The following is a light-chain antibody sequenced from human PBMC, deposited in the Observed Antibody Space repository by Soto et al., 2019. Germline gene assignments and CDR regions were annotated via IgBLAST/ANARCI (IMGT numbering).Light chain of an antibody. J-gene: IGLJ1*01. CDR3: SSYTSSSTLYV. V-gene: IGLV2-14*01. CDR2: EVS. CDR1: SSDVGGYNY. Sequence: LTHPASVSGSPRQSITISCTGTSSDVGGYNYVSWYQQHPGKAPRLVIYEVSNRPSGVSNRFSGSKSGNTASLTISGLQAEDEADYYCSSYTSSSTLYVFGTGTKVTVL.